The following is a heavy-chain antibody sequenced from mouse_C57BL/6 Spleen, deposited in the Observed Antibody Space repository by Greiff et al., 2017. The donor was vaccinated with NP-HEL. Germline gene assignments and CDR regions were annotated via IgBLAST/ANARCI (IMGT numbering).Heavy chain of an antibody. CDR1: GYTFTSYW. J-gene: IGHJ1*03. Sequence: QVQLLQPGAELVRPGSSVKLSCKASGYTFTSYWMHWVKQRPIQGLEWIGNIDPSDSETHYNQKFKDKATLTVDKSSSTAYMQLSSLTSEDSAVYYCARYEGSYWYFDVWGTGTTVTVSS. CDR2: IDPSDSET. V-gene: IGHV1-52*01. D-gene: IGHD2-3*01. CDR3: ARYEGSYWYFDV.